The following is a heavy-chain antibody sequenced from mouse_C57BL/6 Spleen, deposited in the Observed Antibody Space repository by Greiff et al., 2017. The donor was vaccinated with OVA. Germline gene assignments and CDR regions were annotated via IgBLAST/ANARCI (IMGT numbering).Heavy chain of an antibody. CDR3: TTPYYSNY. J-gene: IGHJ2*01. CDR2: IDPENGDT. V-gene: IGHV14-4*01. Sequence: VHVKQSGAELVRPGASVKLSCTASGFNIKDDYMHWVKQRPEQGLEWIGWIDPENGDTEYASKFQGKATITADTSSNTAYLQLSSLTSEDTAVYYCTTPYYSNYWGQGTTLTVSS. D-gene: IGHD2-5*01. CDR1: GFNIKDDY.